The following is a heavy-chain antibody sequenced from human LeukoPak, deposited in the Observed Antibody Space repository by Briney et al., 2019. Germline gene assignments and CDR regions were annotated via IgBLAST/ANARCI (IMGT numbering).Heavy chain of an antibody. CDR1: GFSFSNYA. CDR3: AGESFDF. CDR2: ISKDGSMK. J-gene: IGHJ3*01. V-gene: IGHV3-30*04. Sequence: GRSLRLSCAASGFSFSNYAMDRVRQAPGKGLEWVAVISKDGSMKYYSDSVKGRFTVSRDNSIHTLYLEMNSLKTEDTAVYYCAGESFDFWSQGTMVTVSS.